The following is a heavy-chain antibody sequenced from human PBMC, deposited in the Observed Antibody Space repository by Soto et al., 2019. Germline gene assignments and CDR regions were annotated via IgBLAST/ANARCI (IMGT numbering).Heavy chain of an antibody. J-gene: IGHJ4*02. CDR2: VSPKNGNA. D-gene: IGHD3-16*01. V-gene: IGHV1-18*04. CDR3: ARGIEAPGNVYDRVGGLYFDY. CDR1: GYTFSNYH. Sequence: QVQLVQSGAEVQKPGASVRVSCESSGYTFSNYHITWVRHVPGQGLEWLGWVSPKNGNANYAQRLQGRVTMTTATSTNPAYMELRSLTSDDTAVYYCARGIEAPGNVYDRVGGLYFDYWGQGTLVTVSS.